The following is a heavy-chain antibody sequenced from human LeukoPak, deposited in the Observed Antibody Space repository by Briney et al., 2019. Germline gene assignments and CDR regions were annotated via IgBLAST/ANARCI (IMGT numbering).Heavy chain of an antibody. V-gene: IGHV3-74*01. Sequence: NPGGSLRLSCAASGFTFSSYAMSWVRQAPGKGLEWVSRINSDGSSTDYADSVKGRFSISRDNAKNTLYLQMNSLGAEDTAVYYCATTYYSESSGYAGYWGQGSLVTVSS. J-gene: IGHJ4*02. CDR1: GFTFSSYA. CDR3: ATTYYSESSGYAGY. CDR2: INSDGSST. D-gene: IGHD3-22*01.